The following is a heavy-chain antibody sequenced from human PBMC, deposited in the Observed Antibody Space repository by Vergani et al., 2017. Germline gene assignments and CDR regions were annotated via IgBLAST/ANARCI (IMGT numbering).Heavy chain of an antibody. CDR1: GGSINYYY. J-gene: IGHJ5*02. CDR3: ARGGRYCSSTSCYDWFDP. D-gene: IGHD2-2*01. Sequence: QVQLQESGPGLVKPSQTLSLTCTVSGGSINYYYWNWIRQPPGKGLEWIGFIYYSGSTNYNPSLKSRVTISVDTSKNQFSLKLSSVTAADTAVYYCARGGRYCSSTSCYDWFDPWGQGTLVTVSS. CDR2: IYYSGST. V-gene: IGHV4-59*12.